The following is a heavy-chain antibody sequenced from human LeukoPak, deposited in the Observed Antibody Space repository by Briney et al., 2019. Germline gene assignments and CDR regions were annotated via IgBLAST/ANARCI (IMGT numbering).Heavy chain of an antibody. CDR3: ARERASFWGGYVNWFDP. D-gene: IGHD3-3*01. CDR1: GAYLDSGVYY. CDR2: IFYGGTT. J-gene: IGHJ5*02. Sequence: TLSLTCTVSGAYLDSGVYYWSCFPQPSGKGLEQPGHIFYGGTTYYNPSLNSRVSISVDTSKSQFSLKLSSVTAADTAVYYCARERASFWGGYVNWFDPWGQGTLVTVSS. V-gene: IGHV4-30-4*08.